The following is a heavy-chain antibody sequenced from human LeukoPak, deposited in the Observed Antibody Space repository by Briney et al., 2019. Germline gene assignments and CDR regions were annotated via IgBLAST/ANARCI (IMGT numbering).Heavy chain of an antibody. CDR2: IYYSGST. Sequence: SETLSLTCTVSGGSISSGDYYWSWIRQPPGKGLEWIGYIYYSGSTYYNPSLKSRVTISVDTSKNQFSLKLSSVTAADTAVYYCARTVVDTAMVIFWFDPWGQGTLVTVSS. J-gene: IGHJ5*02. V-gene: IGHV4-30-4*01. CDR3: ARTVVDTAMVIFWFDP. D-gene: IGHD5-18*01. CDR1: GGSISSGDYY.